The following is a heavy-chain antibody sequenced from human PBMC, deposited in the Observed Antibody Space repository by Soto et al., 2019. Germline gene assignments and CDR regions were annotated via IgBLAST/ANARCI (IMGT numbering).Heavy chain of an antibody. D-gene: IGHD5-18*01. Sequence: KPSETLSLTCTVSGGSISSGGYYWSWIRQHPGKGLEWIGYIYYSGSTYYNPSLKSRVTISVDTSKNQFSLKLSSVTAADTAVYYCARDQKYSYGYYYFDYWGQGTLVTVSS. CDR1: GGSISSGGYY. J-gene: IGHJ4*02. CDR2: IYYSGST. CDR3: ARDQKYSYGYYYFDY. V-gene: IGHV4-31*03.